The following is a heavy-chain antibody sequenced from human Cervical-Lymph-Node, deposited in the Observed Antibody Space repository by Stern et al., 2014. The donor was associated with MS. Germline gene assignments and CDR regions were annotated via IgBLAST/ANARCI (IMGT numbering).Heavy chain of an antibody. CDR1: GYTFTDYA. Sequence: VQLVQSGAEVKKPGASVKVSCTASGYTFTDYAISWVRQAPGQGLDGMAWSSAYNGDTNFAQEVQGRVSLTTDTATSTAYMELRSLRSDDTAVYYCAVLSVDADFDYWGQGTLVTVSS. CDR3: AVLSVDADFDY. CDR2: SSAYNGDT. D-gene: IGHD5-18*01. V-gene: IGHV1-18*01. J-gene: IGHJ4*02.